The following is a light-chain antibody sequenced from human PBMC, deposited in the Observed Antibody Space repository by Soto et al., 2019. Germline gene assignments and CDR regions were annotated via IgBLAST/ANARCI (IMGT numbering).Light chain of an antibody. V-gene: IGKV3-11*01. CDR1: QSVSSY. J-gene: IGKJ1*01. Sequence: EIVLTQSPASLSLSPGERATLSCRATQSVSSYLAWYQQKPGQAPRLLIYGASTRATVIPARFSGSGSGTDFTLTISSLEPEDFAVYYCQQRSRWPWTFGQGTKVDIK. CDR2: GAS. CDR3: QQRSRWPWT.